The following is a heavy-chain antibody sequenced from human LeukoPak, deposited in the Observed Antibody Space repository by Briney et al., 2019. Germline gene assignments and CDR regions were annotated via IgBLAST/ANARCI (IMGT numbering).Heavy chain of an antibody. CDR1: GVSINSHY. D-gene: IGHD3-3*01. CDR3: ARVLQNYYHMDV. J-gene: IGHJ6*03. V-gene: IGHV4-59*11. CDR2: IYDSGSA. Sequence: PSETLSLTCTVSGVSINSHYWSWIRQPPGKGLEWIGFIYDSGSANHKSSLKSRVTMTVDTSKNQFSLKLNSVTAADTAVYYCARVLQNYYHMDVWGKGTTVTVSS.